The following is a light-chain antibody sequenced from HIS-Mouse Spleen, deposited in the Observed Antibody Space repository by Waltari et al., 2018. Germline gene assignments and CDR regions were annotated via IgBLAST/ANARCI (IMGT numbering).Light chain of an antibody. CDR1: SSDVGGYNY. CDR3: SSYTSSSTYV. Sequence: QSALTQPASVSGSPGQSITISCTGTSSDVGGYNYVSWYQQHPGKAPKRMIYDVSNRPSVVSNRFSGSKSGNTASRTISGLQAEDEADYYCSSYTSSSTYVFGTGTKVTVL. CDR2: DVS. V-gene: IGLV2-14*03. J-gene: IGLJ1*01.